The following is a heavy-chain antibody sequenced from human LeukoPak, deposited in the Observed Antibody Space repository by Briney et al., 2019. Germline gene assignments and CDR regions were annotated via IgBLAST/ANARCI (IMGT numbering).Heavy chain of an antibody. CDR2: IYYSGST. J-gene: IGHJ4*02. V-gene: IGHV4-61*01. Sequence: SETLSLTCTVSGGSVSSGSYYWSWIRQPPGTGLEWIGYIYYSGSTNYNPSPKSRVTISVDTSKNQFSLKLSSVTAADTAVYYCARVGYSYGYDYWGQGTLVTVSS. CDR1: GGSVSSGSYY. D-gene: IGHD5-18*01. CDR3: ARVGYSYGYDY.